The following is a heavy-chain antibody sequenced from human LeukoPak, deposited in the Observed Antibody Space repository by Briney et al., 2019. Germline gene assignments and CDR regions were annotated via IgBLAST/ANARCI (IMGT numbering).Heavy chain of an antibody. D-gene: IGHD5-24*01. Sequence: SETLSLTCTVSGGSISSSNYYWGWIRQPPGRGLECIGNIYYSGSTYYNPSLKSRVTISVDTSENQFSLKLSSVAAADTAVYYCARRRGGYNNNPFDHWGQGTLVTVSS. CDR3: ARRRGGYNNNPFDH. V-gene: IGHV4-39*07. J-gene: IGHJ4*02. CDR1: GGSISSSNYY. CDR2: IYYSGST.